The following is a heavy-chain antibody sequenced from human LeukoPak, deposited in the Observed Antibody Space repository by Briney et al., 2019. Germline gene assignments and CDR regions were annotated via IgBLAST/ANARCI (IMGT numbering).Heavy chain of an antibody. CDR2: IIPIFGTA. CDR1: GGTFSSYA. D-gene: IGHD3-10*01. V-gene: IGHV1-69*01. J-gene: IGHJ4*02. Sequence: GASVKVSCKASGGTFSSYAISWVRQAPGQGLEWMGGIIPIFGTANHAQKFQGRVTITADESTSTAYMELSSLRSEDTAVYYCARGYYGSGSYSYYFDYWGQGTLVTVSS. CDR3: ARGYYGSGSYSYYFDY.